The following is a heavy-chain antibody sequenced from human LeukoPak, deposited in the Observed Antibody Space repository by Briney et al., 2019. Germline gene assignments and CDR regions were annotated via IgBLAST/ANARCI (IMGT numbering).Heavy chain of an antibody. Sequence: ASVKVSCKASGYTFTSYSMHWVRQAPGQGLEWMGMINPSGGSTSYAQKFQGRVTMTRDMSTSTVYMELSSLRSEDTAVYYCARAGFTGDDFWSGYSAYFDYWGQGTLVTVSS. CDR3: ARAGFTGDDFWSGYSAYFDY. V-gene: IGHV1-46*01. CDR2: INPSGGST. D-gene: IGHD3-3*01. CDR1: GYTFTSYS. J-gene: IGHJ4*02.